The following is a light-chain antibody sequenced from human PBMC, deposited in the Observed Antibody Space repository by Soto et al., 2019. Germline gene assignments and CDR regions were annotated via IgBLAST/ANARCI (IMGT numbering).Light chain of an antibody. Sequence: QSALTQPASVSGSPGQSITISCTGTSSDVGGYNFVSWYQQHPGKAPKLMIYEVSNRPSGVSNRFSGSKSGNTASLTISGLQAEDEADYYCNSYTSRSTRVLFGGGTKLTVL. V-gene: IGLV2-14*01. CDR2: EVS. CDR3: NSYTSRSTRVL. CDR1: SSDVGGYNF. J-gene: IGLJ3*02.